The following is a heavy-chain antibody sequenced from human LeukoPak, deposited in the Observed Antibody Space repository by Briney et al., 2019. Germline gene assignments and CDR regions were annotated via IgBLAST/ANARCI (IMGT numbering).Heavy chain of an antibody. D-gene: IGHD4/OR15-4a*01. Sequence: ASGKVSCKASGYTFTGYYIHWVRQAPGQGLEWMGRINPSSGVTTYVQKFQGRVTMTRDTSISTAYTELSRLRSDDTAVYYCATRGGANTLNYWGQGTLVTVSS. CDR2: INPSSGVT. CDR3: ATRGGANTLNY. J-gene: IGHJ4*02. CDR1: GYTFTGYY. V-gene: IGHV1-2*06.